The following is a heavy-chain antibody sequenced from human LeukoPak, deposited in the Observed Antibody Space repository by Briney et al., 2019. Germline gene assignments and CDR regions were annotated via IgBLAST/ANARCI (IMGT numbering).Heavy chain of an antibody. D-gene: IGHD6-19*01. CDR3: ARDQAVAGPNWFDP. CDR2: IYTSGST. CDR1: GGSISSGSYY. V-gene: IGHV4-61*02. J-gene: IGHJ5*02. Sequence: SETLSLTCTVSGGSISSGSYYWSWIRQPAGKGLEWIGRIYTSGSTNYNPSLKSRVTISIDTSKNQFSLKLSSVTAADTAVYYCARDQAVAGPNWFDPWGQGTLVTVSS.